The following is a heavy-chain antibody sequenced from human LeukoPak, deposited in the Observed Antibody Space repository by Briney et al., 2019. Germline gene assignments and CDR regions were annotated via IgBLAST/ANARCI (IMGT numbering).Heavy chain of an antibody. CDR2: IRSSGSTI. J-gene: IGHJ4*02. CDR3: AGVRQGYSGYLGFDY. V-gene: IGHV3-11*01. Sequence: PGGSLRLSCAASGFTYSDYYMSWIRQAPEKGLEWVSHIRSSGSTIKNADSVKGRFTISRDNAENSLFLQMNSLRAEDTAVYYCAGVRQGYSGYLGFDYWGQGTLVTVSS. D-gene: IGHD5-12*01. CDR1: GFTYSDYY.